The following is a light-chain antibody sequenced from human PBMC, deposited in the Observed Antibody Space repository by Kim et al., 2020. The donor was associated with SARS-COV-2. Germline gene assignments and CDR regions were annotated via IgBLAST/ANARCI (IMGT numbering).Light chain of an antibody. CDR2: AAS. CDR1: QSISSY. Sequence: DIQMTQSPSSLSASVGDRITITCRASQSISSYLNWYQQKPGKAPKLLISAASSLQSGVPSGFSGSGSGTDFTLTISSLQPEDFATYYCQQSYEIPYTFGQGTKLEI. V-gene: IGKV1-39*01. J-gene: IGKJ2*01. CDR3: QQSYEIPYT.